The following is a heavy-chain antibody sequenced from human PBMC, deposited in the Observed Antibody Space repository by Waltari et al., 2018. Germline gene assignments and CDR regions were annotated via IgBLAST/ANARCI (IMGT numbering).Heavy chain of an antibody. Sequence: HLHYSFPLLFNPSYTLSLTCTVSGGSISSYYWSWIRQPAGKGLEWIGRIYTSGSTNYNPSLKSRVTMSVDTSKNQFSLKLSSVTAADTAVYYCARYIVGATGGWFDPWGQGTLVTVSS. J-gene: IGHJ5*02. CDR3: ARYIVGATGGWFDP. V-gene: IGHV4-4*07. CDR1: GGSISSYY. CDR2: IYTSGST. D-gene: IGHD1-26*01.